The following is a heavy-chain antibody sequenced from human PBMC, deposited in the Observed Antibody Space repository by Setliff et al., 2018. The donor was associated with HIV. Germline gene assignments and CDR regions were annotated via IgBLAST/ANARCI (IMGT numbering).Heavy chain of an antibody. CDR2: IWFDGGNK. J-gene: IGHJ4*02. V-gene: IGHV3-30*02. Sequence: PGGSLRFSCAASGFTFNNYGMHWVRQAPGKGLEWVAFIWFDGGNKYYADSVKGRFTISRDNSKNTLHLQMNSLRPEDTAVYYCASSHSPQDRAIIIGGLWGQGTLVTVSS. D-gene: IGHD3-10*01. CDR1: GFTFNNYG. CDR3: ASSHSPQDRAIIIGGL.